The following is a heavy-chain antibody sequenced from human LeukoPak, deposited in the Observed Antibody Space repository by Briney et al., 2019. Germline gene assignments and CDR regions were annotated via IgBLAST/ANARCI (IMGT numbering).Heavy chain of an antibody. Sequence: ASVKVSCKVSGYTFTELSMHWVRQAPGKGLEWMGGFDPEDGETIYAQKFQGRVTMTEDTSTDTAYMELSSLRSEDTAVYYCATRLLYSNYHFDYWGQGTLVTVSS. CDR1: GYTFTELS. CDR3: ATRLLYSNYHFDY. J-gene: IGHJ4*02. V-gene: IGHV1-24*01. D-gene: IGHD4-11*01. CDR2: FDPEDGET.